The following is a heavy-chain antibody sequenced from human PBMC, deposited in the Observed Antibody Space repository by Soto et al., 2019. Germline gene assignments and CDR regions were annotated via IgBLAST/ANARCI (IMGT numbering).Heavy chain of an antibody. Sequence: EVQLLESGGGLVQPGGSLRLSCAASGFTFSTYAMSWVRQAPGKGLEWVSTISGSGGSTYYADSVKGRFTISRDRSDNTLQLQMNSLRAEDTAIYYCAKERTAERELRHFDYWGQGTLVTVSS. CDR2: ISGSGGST. D-gene: IGHD1-26*01. J-gene: IGHJ4*02. V-gene: IGHV3-23*01. CDR1: GFTFSTYA. CDR3: AKERTAERELRHFDY.